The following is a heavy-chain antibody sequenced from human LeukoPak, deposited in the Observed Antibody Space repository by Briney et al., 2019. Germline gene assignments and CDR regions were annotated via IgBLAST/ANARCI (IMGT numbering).Heavy chain of an antibody. Sequence: ASVKVSCKASGYSFTSYGFNWVRQAPGQGLEWMGWMSAYNGKTNYAHSLQGRVTVTADTSTSTAYMELRSLRSEDTAVYYCARATRYFDWGSFVYYFDYWGQGTLVTVSS. J-gene: IGHJ4*02. CDR1: GYSFTSYG. CDR3: ARATRYFDWGSFVYYFDY. CDR2: MSAYNGKT. V-gene: IGHV1-18*01. D-gene: IGHD3-9*01.